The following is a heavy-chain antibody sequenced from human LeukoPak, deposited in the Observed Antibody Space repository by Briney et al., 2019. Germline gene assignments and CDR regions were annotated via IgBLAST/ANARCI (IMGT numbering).Heavy chain of an antibody. J-gene: IGHJ4*02. D-gene: IGHD4-23*01. V-gene: IGHV4-59*06. CDR3: ARGGNFDDY. Sequence: SETLSLTCTVSGGSISSYYWSWIRQHPGRGLEWIGYIFYSGSAYYNPSLKSRVTISLDTSKNQFSLKLTSVTAADTAVYYCARGGNFDDYWGQGTLVTVSS. CDR2: IFYSGSA. CDR1: GGSISSYY.